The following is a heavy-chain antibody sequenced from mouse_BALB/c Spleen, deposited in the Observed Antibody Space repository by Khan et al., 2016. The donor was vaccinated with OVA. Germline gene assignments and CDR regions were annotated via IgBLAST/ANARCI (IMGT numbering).Heavy chain of an antibody. CDR2: ISSAATYT. CDR3: ANGNYGWFAY. CDR1: GFTFSSFV. D-gene: IGHD2-1*01. Sequence: VESGGGSVEPGGSLKLSCAASGFTFSSFVMSWVRQTPEKRLEWVATISSAATYTYYPDSVKGRFTISRDNAENTLYLQMNSLRSDDTAIYYCANGNYGWFAYWGQGTLVTVST. J-gene: IGHJ3*01. V-gene: IGHV5-9-1*01.